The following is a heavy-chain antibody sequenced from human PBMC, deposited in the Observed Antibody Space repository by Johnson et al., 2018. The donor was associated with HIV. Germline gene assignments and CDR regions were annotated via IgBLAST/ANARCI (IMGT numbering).Heavy chain of an antibody. CDR2: ISFEGSNE. J-gene: IGHJ3*02. CDR3: ARDLYAAAAHAFDI. Sequence: QVQVVESGGGLVKPGGSLRLSCAASGFTFSSYAMHWVRQAPGKGLEWVAVISFEGSNEYYADSVKGRFTISRDNSKNTLYLQMNSLRAKDTAVYYCARDLYAAAAHAFDIWGQGTMVTVSS. V-gene: IGHV3-30*04. D-gene: IGHD6-13*01. CDR1: GFTFSSYA.